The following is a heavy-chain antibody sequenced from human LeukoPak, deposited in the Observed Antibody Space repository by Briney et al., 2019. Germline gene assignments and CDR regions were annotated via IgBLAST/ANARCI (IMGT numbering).Heavy chain of an antibody. D-gene: IGHD4-23*01. Sequence: PSQTLSLTCTVSGGSISSGDYYWSWIRQPPGKGLEWIGYIYYSGSTYYNPSLKSRATISVDTSKNQFSLKLSSVTAANTAVYYCARVSVELSNWFDPWGQGTLVTVSS. V-gene: IGHV4-30-4*08. CDR1: GGSISSGDYY. J-gene: IGHJ5*02. CDR3: ARVSVELSNWFDP. CDR2: IYYSGST.